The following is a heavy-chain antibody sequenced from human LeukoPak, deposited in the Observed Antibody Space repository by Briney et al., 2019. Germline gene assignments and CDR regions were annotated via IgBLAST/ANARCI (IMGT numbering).Heavy chain of an antibody. CDR1: GASISSGDYL. CDR2: IYYSGST. CDR3: ARAGIRSGDPPDY. V-gene: IGHV4-30-4*01. D-gene: IGHD2-15*01. Sequence: SETLSLTCTVSGASISSGDYLWSWIRQPPGKGLEWIGYIYYSGSTYYNPSLKSRVTISVDTSKNQFSLKLSSVTAADTAVYYCARAGIRSGDPPDYWGQGTLVTVSS. J-gene: IGHJ4*02.